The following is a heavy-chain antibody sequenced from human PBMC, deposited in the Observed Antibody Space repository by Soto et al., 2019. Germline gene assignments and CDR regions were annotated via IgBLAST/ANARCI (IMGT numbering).Heavy chain of an antibody. CDR2: ISGNSGST. V-gene: IGHV3-23*01. J-gene: IGHJ4*02. CDR3: AKDGGGYSSGWDY. CDR1: GFTFSSYA. D-gene: IGHD6-19*01. Sequence: EVQLLESGGGLVQPGWSLRLSCAASGFTFSSYAMSWVRQAPGKGLEWVSTISGNSGSTYYADSVKGRFTISRDNSKNMLYLQMISLRTEDTAVHYGAKDGGGYSSGWDYWGQGTLVTVSS.